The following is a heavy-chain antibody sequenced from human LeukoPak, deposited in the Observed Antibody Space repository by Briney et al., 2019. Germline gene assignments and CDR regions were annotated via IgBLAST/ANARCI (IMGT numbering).Heavy chain of an antibody. CDR3: ARFRGFGYYYMAV. CDR2: INHSGST. Sequence: KTSETLSLTCAVYGGSFSGYYWSRIRQPPGKGLEWIGEINHSGSTNYNPSLKSRVTISVDTSKNQFSLKLSSVTAADTAVYYCARFRGFGYYYMAVWGKGTTVTVSS. V-gene: IGHV4-34*01. D-gene: IGHD3-16*01. CDR1: GGSFSGYY. J-gene: IGHJ6*03.